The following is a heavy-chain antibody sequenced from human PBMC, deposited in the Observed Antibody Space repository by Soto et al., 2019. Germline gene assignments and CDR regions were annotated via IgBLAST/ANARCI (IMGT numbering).Heavy chain of an antibody. CDR1: GGSISSSKW. J-gene: IGHJ6*02. V-gene: IGHV4-4*02. D-gene: IGHD2-21*02. CDR3: AGDRDGSDTGGMDV. CDR2: IYHGGSS. Sequence: QVQLQESGPGLVKPSWTLSLTCAVSGGSISSSKWWSWVRQPPGKGLEWIGQIYHGGSSDYNPSLKSRVTISIHKSKNQFSLKLSSVTAADTAVYYCAGDRDGSDTGGMDVWGQGNTVTVSS.